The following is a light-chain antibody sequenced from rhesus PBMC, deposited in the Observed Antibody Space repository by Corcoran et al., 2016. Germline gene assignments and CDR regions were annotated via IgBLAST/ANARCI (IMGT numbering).Light chain of an antibody. J-gene: IGKJ1*01. CDR2: FVN. V-gene: IGKV1-32*05. CDR1: QGVSSY. Sequence: DIQMTQSPSSLSASVGDRVSITCRASQGVSSYLNWFQQKPGKAPKLLIYFVNRLEGGVPSRFSGSGSGTEFTLTISSLQPEDFATYYCQQYNTLPWTFGQGTKVEIE. CDR3: QQYNTLPWT.